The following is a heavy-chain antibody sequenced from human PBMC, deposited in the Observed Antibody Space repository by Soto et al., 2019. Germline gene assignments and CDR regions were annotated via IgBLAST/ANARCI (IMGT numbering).Heavy chain of an antibody. D-gene: IGHD6-6*01. J-gene: IGHJ3*02. V-gene: IGHV3-9*01. CDR2: ISWNSGSI. Sequence: PGGSLRLSCAASGFTFDDYAMHWVRQAPGKGLEWVSGISWNSGSIGYADSVKGRFTISRDNAKNSLYLQMNSLRAEDTALYYCAKERGLYSSSGTAFDIWGQGTMVTVSS. CDR1: GFTFDDYA. CDR3: AKERGLYSSSGTAFDI.